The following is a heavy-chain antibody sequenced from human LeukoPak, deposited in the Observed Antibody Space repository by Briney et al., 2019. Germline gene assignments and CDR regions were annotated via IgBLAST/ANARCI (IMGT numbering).Heavy chain of an antibody. D-gene: IGHD1-1*01. V-gene: IGHV3-30*02. Sequence: PGGSLRLSCAASGFTFSNYGMHWVRQAPGKGLEWVAFTRYDGSNKYHADSVKGRFTISRDNSKNTLYLQMNSLRAEDTAVYYCAKMVQLSSNFDYWGQGTLVTVSS. CDR2: TRYDGSNK. CDR3: AKMVQLSSNFDY. CDR1: GFTFSNYG. J-gene: IGHJ4*02.